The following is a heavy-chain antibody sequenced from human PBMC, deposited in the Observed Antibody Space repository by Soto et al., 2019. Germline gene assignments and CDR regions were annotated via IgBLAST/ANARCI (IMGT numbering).Heavy chain of an antibody. CDR3: AKAFFSTTSANYYYMDV. V-gene: IGHV3-23*01. CDR1: GFTFSTSA. J-gene: IGHJ6*03. D-gene: IGHD2-2*01. Sequence: PGGSPRLSCAASGFTFSTSAMSWVRQTPGKGLEGVSGISGSGDSTYYADSLKGRFTISRDNSKNTLYLQMDSLRAEDTAVYYCAKAFFSTTSANYYYMDVWGKGTTVTVSS. CDR2: ISGSGDST.